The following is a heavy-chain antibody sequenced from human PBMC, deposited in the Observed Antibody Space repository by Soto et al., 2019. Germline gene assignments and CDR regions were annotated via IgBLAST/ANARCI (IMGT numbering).Heavy chain of an antibody. Sequence: QLQLQESGPGLVKPSETLSLTCTVSGGSISSSSYYWGWIRQPPGKGLEWIGSIYYSGSTYYNPSLKSRVTIAVDTSKNQLSLKLSSVTAADTAVYYCASSGYSSSYYYYYGMDVWGQGTTVTVSS. D-gene: IGHD6-13*01. V-gene: IGHV4-39*01. CDR2: IYYSGST. CDR1: GGSISSSSYY. CDR3: ASSGYSSSYYYYYGMDV. J-gene: IGHJ6*02.